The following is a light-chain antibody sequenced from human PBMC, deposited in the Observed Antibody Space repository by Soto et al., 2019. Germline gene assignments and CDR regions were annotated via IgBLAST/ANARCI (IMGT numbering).Light chain of an antibody. Sequence: EIVLTQSPGTLSLSPGERATLSCSASQSVISSYLAWYQQKPGQAPRLLIYRTSNRATGIPDRFSGSGSGTDFTLTISRLEPEDFAVYWCQQYDSSPRTFGQGTKVDIK. CDR1: QSVISSY. CDR3: QQYDSSPRT. V-gene: IGKV3-20*01. CDR2: RTS. J-gene: IGKJ1*01.